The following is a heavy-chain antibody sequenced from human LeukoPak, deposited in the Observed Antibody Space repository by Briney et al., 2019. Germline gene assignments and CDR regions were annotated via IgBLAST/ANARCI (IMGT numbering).Heavy chain of an antibody. D-gene: IGHD3-10*01. CDR3: ARLHGSGSYYNFRHFDY. CDR2: IYPGDSDT. Sequence: GESLKISCKGSGYSFTSYWIGWGRQMPGKGLEWMGIIYPGDSDTRYSPSFQGQVTISADKSISTAYLQWSSLKASDTAMYYCARLHGSGSYYNFRHFDYWGQGTLVTVSS. CDR1: GYSFTSYW. V-gene: IGHV5-51*01. J-gene: IGHJ4*02.